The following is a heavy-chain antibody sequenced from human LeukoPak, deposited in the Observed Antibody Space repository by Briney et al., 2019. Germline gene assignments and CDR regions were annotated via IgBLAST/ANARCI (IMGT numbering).Heavy chain of an antibody. CDR1: GFTFDDYA. V-gene: IGHV3-43D*03. CDR2: ISWDGGST. CDR3: AKDGYGTIFGVQGNYYMDV. D-gene: IGHD3-3*01. J-gene: IGHJ6*03. Sequence: GGSLRPSCAASGFTFDDYAMHWVRQAPGKGLEWVSLISWDGGSTYYADSVKGRFTISRDNSKNSLYLQMNSLRAEDTALYYCAKDGYGTIFGVQGNYYMDVWGKGTTVTVSS.